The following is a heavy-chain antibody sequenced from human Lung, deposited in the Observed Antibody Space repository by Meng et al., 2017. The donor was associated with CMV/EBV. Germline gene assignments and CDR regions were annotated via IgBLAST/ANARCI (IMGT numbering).Heavy chain of an antibody. Sequence: LSLTCAASGFTFSNYAMSWVRQAPGKGLEWVSVVYSASGNTYYADSVKGRFTVSRDNSKNTLDLQLNSLRTEDTAVYYCAKIHSSSWFFDSWGQGTLVTVSS. CDR1: GFTFSNYA. D-gene: IGHD6-13*01. V-gene: IGHV3-23*03. CDR2: VYSASGNT. J-gene: IGHJ4*02. CDR3: AKIHSSSWFFDS.